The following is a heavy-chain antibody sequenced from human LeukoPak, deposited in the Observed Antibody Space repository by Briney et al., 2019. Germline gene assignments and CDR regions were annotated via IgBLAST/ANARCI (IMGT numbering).Heavy chain of an antibody. CDR3: AKDWARFGSSGYYYFDY. CDR1: GFTFSSYV. Sequence: GRSLRLSCAASGFTFSSYVMHWVRQAPGKGLEWVAIISYDGSNEYYADSVKGRFTISRDNSKNTLYLQMNSLRAEDTAVYYCAKDWARFGSSGYYYFDYWGQGTLVTVSS. V-gene: IGHV3-30*04. J-gene: IGHJ4*02. CDR2: ISYDGSNE. D-gene: IGHD3-22*01.